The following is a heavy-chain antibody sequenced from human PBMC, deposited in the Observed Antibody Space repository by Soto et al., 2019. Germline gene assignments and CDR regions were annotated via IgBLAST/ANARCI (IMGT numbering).Heavy chain of an antibody. D-gene: IGHD6-19*01. CDR1: GGSFSGYY. CDR3: ARKMSSGWYGTY. CDR2: INHSGST. Sequence: QVQLQQWGAGLLKPSETLSLTCAVYGGSFSGYYWSWIRQPPGKGLEWIGEINHSGSTNYNPSLTYRGTISVDTCNNQFSLKLSSVTAAATAVYYCARKMSSGWYGTYWGQGTLVTVSS. V-gene: IGHV4-34*01. J-gene: IGHJ4*02.